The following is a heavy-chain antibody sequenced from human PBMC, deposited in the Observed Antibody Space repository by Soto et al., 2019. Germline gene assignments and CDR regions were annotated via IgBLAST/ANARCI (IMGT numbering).Heavy chain of an antibody. V-gene: IGHV1-46*01. CDR1: AYTFTRYY. D-gene: IGHD3-16*01. Sequence: ASVKVSCKASAYTFTRYYMHWVRQAPGQGLEWMGLINLSAGSTNYAQKFQGRVTMTRDTSTSTAYMELRSLRSNDTAIYYCAMVDVYVTPSPQDVWGQGTTVTVS. CDR2: INLSAGST. CDR3: AMVDVYVTPSPQDV. J-gene: IGHJ6*02.